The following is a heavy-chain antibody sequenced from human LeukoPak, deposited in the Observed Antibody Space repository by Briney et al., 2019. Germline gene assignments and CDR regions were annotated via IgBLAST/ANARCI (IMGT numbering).Heavy chain of an antibody. CDR2: INPNSGGI. J-gene: IGHJ5*02. Sequence: GASVKVSCKASGYTFTGYYMHWVRQAPGQGLEWMGWINPNSGGINYAQKFQGRVTMTRDTSISTAYMELSRLRSDDTAVYYCARQGGSIVVVPAADNWFDPWGQGTLVTVSS. D-gene: IGHD2-2*01. V-gene: IGHV1-2*02. CDR3: ARQGGSIVVVPAADNWFDP. CDR1: GYTFTGYY.